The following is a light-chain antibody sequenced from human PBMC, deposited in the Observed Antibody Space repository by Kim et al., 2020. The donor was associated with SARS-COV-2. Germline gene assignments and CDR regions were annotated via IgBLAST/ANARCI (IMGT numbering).Light chain of an antibody. CDR1: SHIVANQG. J-gene: IGLJ2*01. Sequence: RQTATLPGTGNSHIVANQGAAWLQQHQGHPPKLLSYRNNNRPSGISERFSASRSGNTASLTITGLQPEDEADYYCSALDSSLSGVFGGGTQLTVL. CDR3: SALDSSLSGV. V-gene: IGLV10-54*02. CDR2: RNN.